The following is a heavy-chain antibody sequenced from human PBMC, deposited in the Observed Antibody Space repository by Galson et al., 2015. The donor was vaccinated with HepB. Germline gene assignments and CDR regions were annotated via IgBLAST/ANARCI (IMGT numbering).Heavy chain of an antibody. CDR3: TTAFEAGYYLGAFDI. Sequence: SLRLSCAASGFTFSNAWMSWVRQAPGKGLEWVGRIKSKTDGGTTDYAAPVKGRFTISRDDSKNTLYLQMNSLKTEDTAVYYCTTAFEAGYYLGAFDIWGQGTMVTVSS. CDR1: GFTFSNAW. J-gene: IGHJ3*02. V-gene: IGHV3-15*01. D-gene: IGHD3-9*01. CDR2: IKSKTDGGTT.